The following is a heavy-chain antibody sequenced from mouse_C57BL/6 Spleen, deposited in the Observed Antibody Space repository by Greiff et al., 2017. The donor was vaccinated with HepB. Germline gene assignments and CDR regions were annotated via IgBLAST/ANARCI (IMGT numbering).Heavy chain of an antibody. CDR3: ASVLSLYAMDY. D-gene: IGHD1-1*01. CDR1: GYTFTDYY. J-gene: IGHJ4*01. V-gene: IGHV1-26*01. Sequence: EVQLQQSGPELVKPGASVKISCKASGYTFTDYYMNWVKQSHGKSLEWIGDINPNNGGTSYNQKFKGKATLTVDKSSSTAYMELRSLTSEDSAVYYCASVLSLYAMDYWGQGTSVTVSS. CDR2: INPNNGGT.